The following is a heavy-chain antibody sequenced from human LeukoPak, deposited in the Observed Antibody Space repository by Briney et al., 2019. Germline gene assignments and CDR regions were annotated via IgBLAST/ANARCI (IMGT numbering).Heavy chain of an antibody. D-gene: IGHD6-13*01. Sequence: GGSLRLSCAASGFTFSSYSMNWVRQAPGKGLEWVSSISSSSSYIYYADSVKGRFTISRDNAKNSLYLQMNSLRAEDTAAYYCARETGESSSSYDYWGQGTLVTVSS. CDR3: ARETGESSSSYDY. CDR1: GFTFSSYS. CDR2: ISSSSSYI. V-gene: IGHV3-21*01. J-gene: IGHJ4*02.